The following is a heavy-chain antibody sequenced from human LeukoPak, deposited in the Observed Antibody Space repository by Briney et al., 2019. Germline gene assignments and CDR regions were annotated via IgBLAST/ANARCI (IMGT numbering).Heavy chain of an antibody. J-gene: IGHJ5*02. D-gene: IGHD6-6*01. CDR3: AKAVIAALSLIDNWFDP. V-gene: IGHV3-9*01. CDR1: GFTFDDYA. CDR2: ISWNSGSI. Sequence: PGRSLRLSCAASGFTFDDYAMHWVRQAPGKGLEWVSGISWNSGSIGYADSVKGRFTISRDNAKNSLYLQMNSLRAEDTALYYCAKAVIAALSLIDNWFDPWGQGTLVTVSS.